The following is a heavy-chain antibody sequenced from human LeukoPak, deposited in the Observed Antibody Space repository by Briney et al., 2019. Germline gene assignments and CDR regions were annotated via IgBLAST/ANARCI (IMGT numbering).Heavy chain of an antibody. Sequence: GGSLRLSCAASGFTFSSYWMHWVRQAPGRGLVWVSRINSDGSSTSYADSVKGRFTISRDNAKNTLYLQMNSLRAEDTAVYYCARVEVSWWFDPWGQGTLVTVSS. CDR3: ARVEVSWWFDP. J-gene: IGHJ5*02. V-gene: IGHV3-74*01. CDR2: INSDGSST. CDR1: GFTFSSYW.